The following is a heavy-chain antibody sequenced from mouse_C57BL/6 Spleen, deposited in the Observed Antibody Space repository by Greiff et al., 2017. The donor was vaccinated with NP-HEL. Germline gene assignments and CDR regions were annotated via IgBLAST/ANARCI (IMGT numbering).Heavy chain of an antibody. V-gene: IGHV1-74*01. CDR1: GYTFPSYW. D-gene: IGHD3-2*02. J-gene: IGHJ4*01. CDR2: IHPSDRDI. Sequence: QVQLQPPGAELVKPGALGKGSCKASGYTFPSYWMPWGKQRPGQGLEWIGRIHPSDRDINYNQKFKGKATLTVDKSSSTAYMQLSSLTSEDSAVYYCAIPDSSGYEAYAMDYWGQGTSVTVSS. CDR3: AIPDSSGYEAYAMDY.